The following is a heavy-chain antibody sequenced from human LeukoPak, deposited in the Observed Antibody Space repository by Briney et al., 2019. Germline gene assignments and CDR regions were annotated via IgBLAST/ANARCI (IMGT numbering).Heavy chain of an antibody. J-gene: IGHJ4*02. D-gene: IGHD1-14*01. V-gene: IGHV4-59*01. Sequence: SETLSLTCTVSGGSISSYYWSWIRQPPGKGLEWIGYIYYSGGTNYNPSLKSRVTIPVDTSKNQFSLTLSSVTAADTAVYYCAGPEIGYWGQGTLVTVSS. CDR2: IYYSGGT. CDR1: GGSISSYY. CDR3: AGPEIGY.